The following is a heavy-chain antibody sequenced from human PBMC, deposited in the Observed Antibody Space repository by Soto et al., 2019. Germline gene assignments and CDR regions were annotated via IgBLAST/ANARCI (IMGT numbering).Heavy chain of an antibody. J-gene: IGHJ4*02. CDR1: GGSISSYY. Sequence: SETLSLTCTVSGGSISSYYWSWIRQPPGKGLEWIGYIYYSGSTNYNPSLKSRITISVDTSKNQFSLKLSSVTAANTAEYYCARDGYGDYYFDYWGQGTLVTVSS. D-gene: IGHD4-17*01. V-gene: IGHV4-59*01. CDR2: IYYSGST. CDR3: ARDGYGDYYFDY.